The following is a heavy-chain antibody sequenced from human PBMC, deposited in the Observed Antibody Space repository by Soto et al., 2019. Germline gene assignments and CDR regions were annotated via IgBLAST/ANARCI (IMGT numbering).Heavy chain of an antibody. Sequence: SVTQSPTQVFSGRALSGYYLSLIGQPPGKGLEWIGEIKQSGSTNYNPSLKSRVTISVDTSKNQFSLKLSSVTAADTAVYYCAPRIAAAGTNWFDPWGKGSLVTVSS. V-gene: IGHV4-34*01. CDR2: IKQSGST. CDR3: APRIAAAGTNWFDP. D-gene: IGHD6-13*01. J-gene: IGHJ5*02. CDR1: GRALSGYY.